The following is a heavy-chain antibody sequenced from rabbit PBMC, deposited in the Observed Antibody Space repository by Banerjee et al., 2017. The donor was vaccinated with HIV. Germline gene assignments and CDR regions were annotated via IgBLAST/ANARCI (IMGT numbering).Heavy chain of an antibody. CDR1: GFSFSSNYW. CDR2: ILAGSSGST. V-gene: IGHV1S45*01. Sequence: QEQLEESGGELVKPEGDLTLTCPASGFSFSSNYWKSWVRQAPGKGLEWIACILAGSSGSTYYASWAIGRFTISKTSSTTVTLQMTSLTAADTATYFCARDAKRDGYYFNLWGPGTLVTVS. CDR3: ARDAKRDGYYFNL. D-gene: IGHD1-1*01. J-gene: IGHJ4*01.